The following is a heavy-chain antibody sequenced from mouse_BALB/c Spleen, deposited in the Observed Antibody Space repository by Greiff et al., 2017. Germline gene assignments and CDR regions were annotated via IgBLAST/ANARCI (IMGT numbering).Heavy chain of an antibody. V-gene: IGHV1-7*01. CDR3: ARPGLDY. CDR1: GYTFTSYW. Sequence: QVQLKESGAELAKPGASVKMSCKASGYTFTSYWMHWVKQRPGQGLEWIGYINPSTGYTEYNQKFKDKATLTADKSSSTAYMQLSSLTSEDSAVYYCARPGLDYWGQGTTLTVSS. CDR2: INPSTGYT. J-gene: IGHJ2*01.